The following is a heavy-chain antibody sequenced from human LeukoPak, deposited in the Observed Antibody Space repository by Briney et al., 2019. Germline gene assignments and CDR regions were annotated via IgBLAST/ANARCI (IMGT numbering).Heavy chain of an antibody. CDR2: ISAYNGNT. V-gene: IGHV1-18*01. CDR1: GYTFTSYG. CDR3: AREGGYSGSYYVGDY. J-gene: IGHJ4*02. Sequence: EASVKVSCKASGYTFTSYGISWVRQAPGQGLEWMGWISAYNGNTNYAQKLQGRVTMTRDTSTSTVYMELSSLRSEDTAVYYCAREGGYSGSYYVGDYWGQGTLVTVSS. D-gene: IGHD1-26*01.